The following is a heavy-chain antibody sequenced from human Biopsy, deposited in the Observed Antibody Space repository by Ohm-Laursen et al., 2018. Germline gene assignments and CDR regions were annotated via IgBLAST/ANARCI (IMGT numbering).Heavy chain of an antibody. CDR3: ARDSSRRAREGGMDV. Sequence: LRLSCTASGFSVSSYDMNWVRQAPGKGLEWISYISETSSHIYDADSVRGRFTVAKDIAKNSLYLQLNSLRVEDTAVYYCARDSSRRAREGGMDVWGQGTTVTVSS. D-gene: IGHD6-6*01. CDR2: ISETSSHI. CDR1: GFSVSSYD. V-gene: IGHV3-21*01. J-gene: IGHJ6*02.